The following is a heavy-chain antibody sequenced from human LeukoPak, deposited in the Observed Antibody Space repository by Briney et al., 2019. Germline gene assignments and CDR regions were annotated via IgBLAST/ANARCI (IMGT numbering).Heavy chain of an antibody. V-gene: IGHV1-2*02. J-gene: IGHJ4*02. CDR3: ARGGARGYSYGHFDY. Sequence: ASVKVSCKASGYTFTGYYMHWVRQAPGQGLEWMGWINPNSGGTNYAQKFQGRVTMTRDTSISTAYMELSRLRSDGTAVYYCARGGARGYSYGHFDYWGQGTLVTVSS. CDR2: INPNSGGT. CDR1: GYTFTGYY. D-gene: IGHD5-18*01.